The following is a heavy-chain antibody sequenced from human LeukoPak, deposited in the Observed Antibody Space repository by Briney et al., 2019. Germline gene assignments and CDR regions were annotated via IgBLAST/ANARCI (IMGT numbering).Heavy chain of an antibody. CDR1: GGTFSSYA. Sequence: SVKVSCKASGGTFSSYAISWVRQAPGQGLEWMGGIIPIFGTANYAQKFQGRVTITADESTSTAYMELSSLRSEDTAVYYCASLYGGTSGGPFDYWGQGTLVTVSS. CDR3: ASLYGGTSGGPFDY. V-gene: IGHV1-69*13. D-gene: IGHD4-23*01. CDR2: IIPIFGTA. J-gene: IGHJ4*02.